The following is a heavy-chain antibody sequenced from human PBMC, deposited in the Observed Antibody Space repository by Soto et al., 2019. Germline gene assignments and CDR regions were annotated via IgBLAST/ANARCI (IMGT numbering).Heavy chain of an antibody. CDR1: GYTFSSYG. D-gene: IGHD6-13*01. V-gene: IGHV1-18*01. J-gene: IGHJ4*02. CDR2: ISGYNSIT. CDR3: ARAFGSTDY. Sequence: QVQLVQSGAEVKKPGASVKVSCEASGYTFSSYGISWVRQAPGQGFEWMGWISGYNSITRYAQKFQRRVTMTTDTSTSTAYMELRSLRSDDTAVYYCARAFGSTDYWGQGTLVTVSS.